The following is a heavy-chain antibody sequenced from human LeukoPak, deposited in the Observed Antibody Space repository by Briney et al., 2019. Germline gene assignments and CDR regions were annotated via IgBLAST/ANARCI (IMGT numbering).Heavy chain of an antibody. CDR1: GGSFSGYY. V-gene: IGHV4-34*01. D-gene: IGHD1-26*01. CDR2: INHSGST. J-gene: IGHJ4*02. Sequence: PSVTLSLTCAVYGGSFSGYYWSWIRQPPGKGLEWVGEINHSGSTNYNPSLKSRVTISVDTSKNQFSLKLSSVTAADTAVYYCARGRAGATSRYWGQGTLVTVSS. CDR3: ARGRAGATSRY.